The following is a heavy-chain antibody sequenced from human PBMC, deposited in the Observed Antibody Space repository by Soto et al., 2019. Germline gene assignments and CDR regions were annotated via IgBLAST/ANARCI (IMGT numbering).Heavy chain of an antibody. CDR2: ISSSGSTI. J-gene: IGHJ2*01. CDR1: GFTFSSYE. CDR3: ARDDYDFWSGNNWYFDL. D-gene: IGHD3-3*01. V-gene: IGHV3-48*03. Sequence: PGGSLRLSCAASGFTFSSYEMNWVRQAPGKGLDWVSYISSSGSTIYYADSVKGRFTISRDNAKNSLYLQMNSLRAEDMAVYYCARDDYDFWSGNNWYFDLWGRGTLVTVSS.